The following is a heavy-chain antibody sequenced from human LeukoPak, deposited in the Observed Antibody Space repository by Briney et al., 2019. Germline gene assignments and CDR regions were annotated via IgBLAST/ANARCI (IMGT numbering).Heavy chain of an antibody. Sequence: SETLSLTCTVSGDSISSSSYYWGWIRQPPGKGLEWIGTIFYSGSTYYNPSLKSRVTISVDTSKNQFSLKLSSVTAADTAVYYCARVPVATLVVDYWGQGTLVTVSS. J-gene: IGHJ4*02. V-gene: IGHV4-39*01. D-gene: IGHD5-12*01. CDR2: IFYSGST. CDR1: GDSISSSSYY. CDR3: ARVPVATLVVDY.